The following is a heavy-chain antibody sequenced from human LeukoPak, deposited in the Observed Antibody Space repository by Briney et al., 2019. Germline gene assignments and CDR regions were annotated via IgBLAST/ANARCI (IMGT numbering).Heavy chain of an antibody. CDR1: GFPFSSYA. CDR2: ISGGGGST. J-gene: IGHJ3*02. V-gene: IGHV3-23*01. CDR3: ARGAAGIDAFDI. D-gene: IGHD6-13*01. Sequence: GGSLRLSCAASGFPFSSYAMSWVRQVPGKGLEWVSTISGGGGSTYYADSVKGRFTISRDNSKNTLYLQMNSLRAGDTAVYYCARGAAGIDAFDIWGQGTMVTVSS.